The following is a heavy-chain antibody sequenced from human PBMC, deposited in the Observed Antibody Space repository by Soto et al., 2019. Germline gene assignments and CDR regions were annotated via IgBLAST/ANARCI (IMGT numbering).Heavy chain of an antibody. D-gene: IGHD2-2*01. CDR3: ARPARECSSPGCAN. V-gene: IGHV3-7*01. CDR2: INQDGSES. Sequence: PGGSLRLSCVVSGLTFRSYWMSWVRQAPGKGLEWVANINQDGSESYYVDSVKGRFTISRDNAKNSLYLQMTSLRAEDTAVYYCARPARECSSPGCANWGQGTLVTVSS. CDR1: GLTFRSYW. J-gene: IGHJ4*02.